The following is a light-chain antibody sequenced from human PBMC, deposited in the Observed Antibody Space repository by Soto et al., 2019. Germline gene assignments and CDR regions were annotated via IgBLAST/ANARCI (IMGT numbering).Light chain of an antibody. Sequence: DIQMTQSPSSLSASVGDRVTITCRASQSISSYLNWYQQKPGKAPKLLIYAASSLQSGVPSRFSGSGSGTDLTLTISSLQPEDFANYYGQQSYSTPTLTFGGGTKVDIK. CDR2: AAS. CDR1: QSISSY. J-gene: IGKJ4*01. V-gene: IGKV1-39*01. CDR3: QQSYSTPTLT.